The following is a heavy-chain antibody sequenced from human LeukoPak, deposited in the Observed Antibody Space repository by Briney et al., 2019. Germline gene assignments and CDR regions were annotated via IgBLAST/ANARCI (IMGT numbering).Heavy chain of an antibody. CDR2: IWYDGSNK. J-gene: IGHJ4*02. CDR1: GFTFSSYA. CDR3: ARAPASGWYSHFDY. Sequence: GGSLRLSCAVSGFTFSSYAMSWVRQAPGKGLEWVAVIWYDGSNKYYADSVKGRFTISRDNSKNTLYLQMNSLRAEDTAVYYCARAPASGWYSHFDYWGQGTLVTVSS. V-gene: IGHV3-33*08. D-gene: IGHD6-19*01.